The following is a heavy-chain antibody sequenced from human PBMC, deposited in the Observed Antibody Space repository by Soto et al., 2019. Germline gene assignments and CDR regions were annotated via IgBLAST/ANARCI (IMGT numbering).Heavy chain of an antibody. J-gene: IGHJ6*02. CDR2: ISYDSDTI. V-gene: IGHV3-48*02. D-gene: IGHD3-3*01. Sequence: PVGSLRLSCAASGFTFGTYSMNWVRQAAGKGLEWIAYISYDSDTIQYADSVKGRFTISRDNAKNSLYLQMNSLRDEDTAVYYCARLYYDYVWGQGTTVTVSS. CDR1: GFTFGTYS. CDR3: ARLYYDYV.